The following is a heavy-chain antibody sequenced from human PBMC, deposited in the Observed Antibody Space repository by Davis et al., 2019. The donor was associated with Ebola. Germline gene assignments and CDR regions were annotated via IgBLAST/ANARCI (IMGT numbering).Heavy chain of an antibody. CDR3: AGGGSPAMFKGVDE. V-gene: IGHV4-59*11. Sequence: PSETLSLTCTVSGVSIIDHYWSCIRQSPGKGLEWIGYIDYRGRSTYKPSLRSRITMSVDTSKNQFSLKLKSITAADTAVYYCAGGGSPAMFKGVDEWGQGTLVTVAS. D-gene: IGHD2-2*01. CDR1: GVSIIDHY. CDR2: IDYRGRS. J-gene: IGHJ4*02.